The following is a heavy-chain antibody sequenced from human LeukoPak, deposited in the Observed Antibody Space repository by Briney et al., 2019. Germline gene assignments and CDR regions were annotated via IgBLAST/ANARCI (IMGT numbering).Heavy chain of an antibody. V-gene: IGHV4-39*01. CDR3: ARLDPNSSSDDAFDI. J-gene: IGHJ3*02. CDR2: IYYSGST. D-gene: IGHD6-13*01. Sequence: SETLSLTCTVSGGSISNSSSYWGWIRQPPGKGLEWIGSIYYSGSTYYNPSLKSRVTISVDTSKNQFSLKLSSVTAADTAVYYCARLDPNSSSDDAFDIWGQGTMVTVSS. CDR1: GGSISNSSSY.